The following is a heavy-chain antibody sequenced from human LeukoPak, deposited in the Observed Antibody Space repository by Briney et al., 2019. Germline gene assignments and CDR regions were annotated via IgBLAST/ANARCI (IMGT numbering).Heavy chain of an antibody. V-gene: IGHV1-18*01. CDR2: ISAYNGNT. D-gene: IGHD6-13*01. CDR1: GYTFTSYG. J-gene: IGHJ5*02. CDR3: ARVISGSSSWYGLTQTVEWFDP. Sequence: GASVKVSCKASGYTFTSYGISWVRQAPGQGLEWMGWISAYNGNTNYAQKLQGRVTMTTDTSTSTAYMELRSLRSDDTAVYYCARVISGSSSWYGLTQTVEWFDPWGQGTLVTVSS.